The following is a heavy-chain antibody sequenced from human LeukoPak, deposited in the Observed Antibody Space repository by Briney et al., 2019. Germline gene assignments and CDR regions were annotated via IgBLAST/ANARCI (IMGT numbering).Heavy chain of an antibody. CDR3: ARADCGGDCYKGDAFDI. D-gene: IGHD2-21*02. CDR2: INHRGST. J-gene: IGHJ3*02. CDR1: GGSFSGYY. Sequence: SETLSLTCAVYGGSFSGYYWSWIRQPPGKGLEWIGEINHRGSTNYNPSLKSRVTISVERSKNQFSLKLSSVTAADTAVYYCARADCGGDCYKGDAFDIWGQGTMVTVSS. V-gene: IGHV4-34*01.